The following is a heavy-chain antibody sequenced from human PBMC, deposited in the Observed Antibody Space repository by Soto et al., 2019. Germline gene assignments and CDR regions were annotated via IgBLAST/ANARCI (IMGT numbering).Heavy chain of an antibody. J-gene: IGHJ4*02. CDR1: GYTSTSYG. CDR3: ARDVVVAATPPFDQ. CDR2: ISAYNGNT. V-gene: IGHV1-18*01. D-gene: IGHD2-15*01. Sequence: GASVKGSCKASGYTSTSYGISWVRQAPGQGLEWMGWISAYNGNTNYAQKLQSRVTMTTDTSRSTGYMELRRLRSYDTAVYYCARDVVVAATPPFDQWGQGNLIT.